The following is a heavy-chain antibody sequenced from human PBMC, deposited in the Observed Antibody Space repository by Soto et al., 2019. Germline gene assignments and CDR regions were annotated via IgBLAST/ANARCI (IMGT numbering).Heavy chain of an antibody. CDR1: GGTFSSYA. CDR3: AGDTPYCSGGSCYPTAFDI. J-gene: IGHJ3*02. V-gene: IGHV1-69*06. Sequence: SVKVSCKASGGTFSSYAISWVRQAPGQGLEWMGGIIPIFGTANYAKKFQGRVTITADKSTSTAYMELSSLISEDTAVYYCAGDTPYCSGGSCYPTAFDIWGQGTMVTVS. CDR2: IIPIFGTA. D-gene: IGHD2-15*01.